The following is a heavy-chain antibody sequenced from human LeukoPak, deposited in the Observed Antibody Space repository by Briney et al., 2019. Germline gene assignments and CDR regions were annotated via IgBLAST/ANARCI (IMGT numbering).Heavy chain of an antibody. CDR3: ARGPSTYDSSGYYHGATFDY. D-gene: IGHD3-22*01. Sequence: PGGSLRLSCAASGFTFSSYDMHWVRQATGKGLEWVSTIGTAGDTYYPGSVKGRFTISRENAKNSLYLQMNSLRAGDTAVYYCARGPSTYDSSGYYHGATFDYWGQGTLVTVSS. CDR1: GFTFSSYD. V-gene: IGHV3-13*01. J-gene: IGHJ4*02. CDR2: IGTAGDT.